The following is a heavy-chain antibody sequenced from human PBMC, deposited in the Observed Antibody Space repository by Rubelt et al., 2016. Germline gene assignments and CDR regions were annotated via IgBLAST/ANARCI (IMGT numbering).Heavy chain of an antibody. D-gene: IGHD3-10*01. J-gene: IGHJ4*02. CDR2: IYHSGDT. Sequence: GTLSLTCAVSGASISSSYWWSWVRQFPGKGLEWIGEIYHSGDTNYNPSLKSRVPISVDKSKNQFCLRLTSVPAADTAVYYCARVGGTSGRPPDYWGQGTLVTGSS. V-gene: IGHV4-4*02. CDR3: ARVGGTSGRPPDY. CDR1: GASISSSYW.